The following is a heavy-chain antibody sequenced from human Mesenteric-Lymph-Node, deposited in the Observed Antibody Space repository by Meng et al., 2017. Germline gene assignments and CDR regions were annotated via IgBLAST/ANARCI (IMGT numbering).Heavy chain of an antibody. J-gene: IGHJ4*02. Sequence: QPEESRPGPMTPPPPLSLTCTVSGGSVSSGGYYWTWIRQHPGKGLEWFGHIYYSGSTFYNPSLKRRVIISIDTSKNQFSLNLRSVTAADTAVYYCARVSSGWDYFDYWGQGTLVTVSS. CDR1: GGSVSSGGYY. D-gene: IGHD6-19*01. V-gene: IGHV4-31*03. CDR2: IYYSGST. CDR3: ARVSSGWDYFDY.